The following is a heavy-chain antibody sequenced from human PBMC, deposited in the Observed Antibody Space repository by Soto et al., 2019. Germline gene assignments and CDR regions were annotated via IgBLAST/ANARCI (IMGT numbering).Heavy chain of an antibody. Sequence: SETLSLTCAVSGGSISSGGYSWSWIRQPPGKGLEWIGYIYHSGSTYYNPSLKSRVTISVDRSKNQSSLKLSSVTAADTAVYYCAREGSSSWSLDYWGQGTLVTVSS. D-gene: IGHD6-13*01. V-gene: IGHV4-30-2*01. CDR1: GGSISSGGYS. CDR3: AREGSSSWSLDY. J-gene: IGHJ4*02. CDR2: IYHSGST.